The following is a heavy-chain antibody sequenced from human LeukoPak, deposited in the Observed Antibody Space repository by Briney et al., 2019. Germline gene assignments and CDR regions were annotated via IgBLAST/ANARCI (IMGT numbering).Heavy chain of an antibody. CDR1: GGSISSYY. J-gene: IGHJ4*02. CDR2: IYYSGST. CDR3: ARYVWGSYPTFEDY. D-gene: IGHD3-16*02. V-gene: IGHV4-59*01. Sequence: SETLSLTCTVSGGSISSYYWSWIRQPPGKGLEWMGYIYYSGSTNYNPSLKSRVTISVDTSKNQFSLKLSSVTAADTAVYYCARYVWGSYPTFEDYWGQGTLVTVSS.